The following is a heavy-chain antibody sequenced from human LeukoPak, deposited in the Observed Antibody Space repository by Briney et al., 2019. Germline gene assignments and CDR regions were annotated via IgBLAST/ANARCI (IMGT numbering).Heavy chain of an antibody. D-gene: IGHD3-3*01. Sequence: ASVTVSCTASGYTFSGYYMQWVRQAPGQALEWMGWITPDSGGTDYAEKFQGRVTMTRDTSISTVYMELTRLRSDDTAVYYCARGYRTGDMTIFAHWGQGTLVTVSS. CDR1: GYTFSGYY. V-gene: IGHV1-2*02. J-gene: IGHJ4*02. CDR2: ITPDSGGT. CDR3: ARGYRTGDMTIFAH.